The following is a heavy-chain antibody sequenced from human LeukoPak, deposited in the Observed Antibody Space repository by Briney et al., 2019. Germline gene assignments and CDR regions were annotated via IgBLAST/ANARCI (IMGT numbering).Heavy chain of an antibody. J-gene: IGHJ6*04. CDR2: ISGSGGST. CDR3: AKGYYDFWSGSPMDV. CDR1: GFTFSSYA. V-gene: IGHV3-23*01. Sequence: PGGSLRLSCAASGFTFSSYAMSWVRQAPGKGLEWVSAISGSGGSTYYADSVKGRFTISRDNSKNTLYLQMNSLRAEDTAVYYCAKGYYDFWSGSPMDVWGKGTTVTVSS. D-gene: IGHD3-3*01.